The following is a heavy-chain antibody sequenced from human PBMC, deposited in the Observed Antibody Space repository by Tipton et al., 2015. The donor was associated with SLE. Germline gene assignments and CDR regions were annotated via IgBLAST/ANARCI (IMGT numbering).Heavy chain of an antibody. CDR1: GGSISSYY. CDR2: ISYNGST. V-gene: IGHV4-59*12. Sequence: TLSFTCTVSGGSISSYYWSWIRQPPGKGLEWIGYISYNGSTNYNPSLKSRVTISVDTSKNQFSLKLNSVTAADTAVYYCAREGITIVRGVPKVYDGMDVWGQGTTVTVSS. D-gene: IGHD3-10*01. J-gene: IGHJ6*02. CDR3: AREGITIVRGVPKVYDGMDV.